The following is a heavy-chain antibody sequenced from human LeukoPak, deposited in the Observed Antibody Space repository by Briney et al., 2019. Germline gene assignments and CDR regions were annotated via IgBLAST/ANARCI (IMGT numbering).Heavy chain of an antibody. CDR3: AKGSVAAPTPNYYYYYGMDV. CDR2: ISGTGGST. V-gene: IGHV3-23*01. D-gene: IGHD6-19*01. CDR1: GFTFSSYA. J-gene: IGHJ6*02. Sequence: PGGSLRLSCAASGFTFSSYAMSWVRQAPGKGLEWVSAISGTGGSTYHADSVKGRFTISRDNSKNTLYLQMSSLRAEDTAVYFCAKGSVAAPTPNYYYYYGMDVWGQGTTVTVSS.